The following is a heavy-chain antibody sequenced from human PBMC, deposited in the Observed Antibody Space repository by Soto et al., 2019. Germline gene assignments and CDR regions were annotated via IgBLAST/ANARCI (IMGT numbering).Heavy chain of an antibody. Sequence: ASVKVSCKVSGYTLTELSRHWVLQAPGKGLEWMGGFDPEDGETIYAQKFQGRVTMTEDTSTDTAYMELSSLRSEDTAVYYCATAVRVMRGAFDIWGQGKMVTVSS. CDR3: ATAVRVMRGAFDI. CDR2: FDPEDGET. D-gene: IGHD1-1*01. J-gene: IGHJ3*02. V-gene: IGHV1-24*01. CDR1: GYTLTELS.